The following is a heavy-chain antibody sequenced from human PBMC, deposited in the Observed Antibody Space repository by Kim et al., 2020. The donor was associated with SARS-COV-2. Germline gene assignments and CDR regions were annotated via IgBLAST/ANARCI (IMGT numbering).Heavy chain of an antibody. J-gene: IGHJ4*02. CDR1: GGTFSSYA. CDR3: ARGPTWNYVQYYFDY. Sequence: SVKVSCKASGGTFSSYAISWVRQAPGQGLEWMGGIIPIFGTANYAQKFQGRVTITADESTSTAYMELSSLRSEDTAVYYCARGPTWNYVQYYFDYWGQGTLTTVSS. V-gene: IGHV1-69*13. D-gene: IGHD1-7*01. CDR2: IIPIFGTA.